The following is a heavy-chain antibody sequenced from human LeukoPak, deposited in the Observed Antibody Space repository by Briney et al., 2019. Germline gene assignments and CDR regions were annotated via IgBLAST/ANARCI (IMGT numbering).Heavy chain of an antibody. D-gene: IGHD3-22*01. J-gene: IGHJ5*02. V-gene: IGHV4-39*01. CDR1: GGSISSSSYY. CDR2: IYYSGIT. CDR3: ARQRGYHYDSTTNRFSDL. Sequence: SETLSLTCTVSGGSISSSSYYWGWIRQPPGKGLEWIGCIYYSGITYYNPSLKSRVTISVDTSKNQFSLKLSSVTAADTAVYFCARQRGYHYDSTTNRFSDLWGQGTRVNVSS.